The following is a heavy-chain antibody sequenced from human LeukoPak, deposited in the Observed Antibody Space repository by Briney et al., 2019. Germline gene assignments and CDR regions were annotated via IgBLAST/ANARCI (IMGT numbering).Heavy chain of an antibody. CDR1: GFTLGTSG. D-gene: IGHD6-13*01. V-gene: IGHV3-33*01. CDR3: AIDQQASYYYYGIAV. Sequence: GGSLRLSSAAYGFTLGTSGVLSVRQAPGKGLEWVAVLWYDGSYKYYADSVKGRFTISRDNSKNTLYLQMNSLRAEDTAVYYCAIDQQASYYYYGIAVWGQGTTVTVSS. J-gene: IGHJ6*02. CDR2: LWYDGSYK.